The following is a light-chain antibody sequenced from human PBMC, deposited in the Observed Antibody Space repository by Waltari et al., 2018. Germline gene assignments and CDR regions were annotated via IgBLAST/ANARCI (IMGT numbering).Light chain of an antibody. J-gene: IGKJ1*01. CDR2: HAS. Sequence: EIVLTQSPGTLSLSPGERATLSCRAGQSLSIYLAWYQQKPGRAPRLLIYHASSRATGVPDRFSGSGSGTDFSLTISRLEPEDFAVYYCQHYVSLPVTFGQGTKVEIK. V-gene: IGKV3-20*01. CDR3: QHYVSLPVT. CDR1: QSLSIY.